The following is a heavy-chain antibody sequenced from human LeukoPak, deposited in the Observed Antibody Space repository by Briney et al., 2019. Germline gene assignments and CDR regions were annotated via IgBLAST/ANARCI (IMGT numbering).Heavy chain of an antibody. CDR2: ISWNSGSI. J-gene: IGHJ4*02. V-gene: IGHV3-9*01. Sequence: GGSLRLSCAASGFTFDDYAMHWVRQAPGKGLEWVSGISWNSGSIGYADSVKGRFTISIDNAKNSLYLQMNSLRAEDTALYYCAKSVSSATNFDYWGQGTLVTVSS. CDR3: AKSVSSATNFDY. D-gene: IGHD6-6*01. CDR1: GFTFDDYA.